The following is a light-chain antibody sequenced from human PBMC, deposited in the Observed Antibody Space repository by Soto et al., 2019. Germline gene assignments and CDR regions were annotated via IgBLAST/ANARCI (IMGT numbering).Light chain of an antibody. V-gene: IGKV3-15*01. CDR1: QSVNNN. Sequence: EKVMTQSPATLSVSPGERATLSCRASQSVNNNLAWYQQIPGRAPRLLIYDVSTRATGIPARFSVSGSETEFTLTISSPQSEDFGIYFCHHYNVWPATFGQGTRLEIK. CDR2: DVS. J-gene: IGKJ5*01. CDR3: HHYNVWPAT.